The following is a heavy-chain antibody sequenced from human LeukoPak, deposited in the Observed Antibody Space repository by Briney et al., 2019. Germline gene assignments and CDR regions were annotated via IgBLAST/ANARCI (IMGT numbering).Heavy chain of an antibody. J-gene: IGHJ4*02. CDR2: ISYEGSNE. D-gene: IGHD1-26*01. Sequence: GRSLRLSCAASGFSFRSYGMHWVRQAPGKGLEWVAVISYEGSNEYYADSVKGRFTISRDNSKNTLYLQMTSLRAEDTAMYYCARLYGGSYVDYWGQGTLVTVSS. CDR3: ARLYGGSYVDY. CDR1: GFSFRSYG. V-gene: IGHV3-30*03.